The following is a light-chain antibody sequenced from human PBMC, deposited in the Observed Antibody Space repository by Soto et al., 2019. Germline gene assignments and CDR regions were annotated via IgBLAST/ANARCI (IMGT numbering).Light chain of an antibody. V-gene: IGKV3-20*01. J-gene: IGKJ1*01. CDR1: QNVARNY. CDR3: QQYRT. CDR2: EAS. Sequence: ENVLTQSPGTLSLSPGESATLSCRASQNVARNYLAWFQQNPGQAPRLLIYEASSRATGIPDRFSGSGSGTDFTLTISRLEPEDFAVYYCQQYRTFGQGTKVDIK.